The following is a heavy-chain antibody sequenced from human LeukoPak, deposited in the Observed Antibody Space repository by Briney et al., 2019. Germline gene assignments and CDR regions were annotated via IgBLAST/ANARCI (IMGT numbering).Heavy chain of an antibody. V-gene: IGHV1-69*05. Sequence: SVKVSCKASGGTFSSYAISWVRQAPGQGLEWMGGIISIFGTANYAQKFQGRVTITTDESTSTAYMELSSLRSEDTAVYYCARSRVTPRYFDYWGQGTLVTVSS. CDR2: IISIFGTA. D-gene: IGHD4-23*01. CDR1: GGTFSSYA. CDR3: ARSRVTPRYFDY. J-gene: IGHJ4*02.